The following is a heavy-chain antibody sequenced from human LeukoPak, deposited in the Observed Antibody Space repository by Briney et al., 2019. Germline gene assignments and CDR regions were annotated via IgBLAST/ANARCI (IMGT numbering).Heavy chain of an antibody. CDR1: GYTFTSYD. J-gene: IGHJ6*02. V-gene: IGHV1-8*01. D-gene: IGHD2-2*01. CDR2: MNPNSGNT. CDR3: ARGSSTSSYYYYGMDV. Sequence: ASVKVSCKASGYTFTSYDINWVRQATGQGLEWMGWMNPNSGNTGYAQKFQGRVTMTRNTSRSTAYMELSSLRSEDTAVYYCARGSSTSSYYYYGMDVWGQGTTVTVSS.